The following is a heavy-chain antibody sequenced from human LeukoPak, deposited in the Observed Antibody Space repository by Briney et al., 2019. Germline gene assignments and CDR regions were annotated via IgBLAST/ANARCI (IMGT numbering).Heavy chain of an antibody. CDR1: GGSISSRDYY. Sequence: SETLSLTCTVSGGSISSRDYYWSWIRQPPGKGLEWIGYIYYSGSIYYNPSLKSRVTMSVDTSKNQFSLKLTSVTAADTAVYYCARETYYFDSTGYYWYIDLWGRGTLVTVSS. CDR2: IYYSGSI. J-gene: IGHJ2*01. CDR3: ARETYYFDSTGYYWYIDL. V-gene: IGHV4-30-4*01. D-gene: IGHD3-22*01.